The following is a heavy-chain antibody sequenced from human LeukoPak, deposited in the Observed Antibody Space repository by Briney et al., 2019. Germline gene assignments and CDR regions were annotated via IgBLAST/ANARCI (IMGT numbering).Heavy chain of an antibody. CDR2: ISSSSSYI. D-gene: IGHD6-13*01. CDR1: GFTFSSYA. J-gene: IGHJ4*02. CDR3: ARDLWGSNWREPPGY. V-gene: IGHV3-21*01. Sequence: PGGSLRLSCAASGFTFSSYAMSWVRQAPGKGLEWVSSISSSSSYIYYADSVKGRFTISRDNAKNSLYLQMNSLRAEDTAVYYCARDLWGSNWREPPGYWGQGTLVTVSS.